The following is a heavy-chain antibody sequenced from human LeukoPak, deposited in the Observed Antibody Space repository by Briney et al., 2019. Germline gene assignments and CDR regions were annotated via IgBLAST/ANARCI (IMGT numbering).Heavy chain of an antibody. D-gene: IGHD5-12*01. J-gene: IGHJ4*02. CDR3: ARHKRGDGYSGYDSFDY. V-gene: IGHV4-59*08. Sequence: SGTLSFTCSVSGGSISSYYWSWIRQPPGKGLEWIGYTYYSGSTNYNPSLRSRVTISVDTSKNQFSLKLTSVTAADTAVYFCARHKRGDGYSGYDSFDYWGQGTLVTVSS. CDR1: GGSISSYY. CDR2: TYYSGST.